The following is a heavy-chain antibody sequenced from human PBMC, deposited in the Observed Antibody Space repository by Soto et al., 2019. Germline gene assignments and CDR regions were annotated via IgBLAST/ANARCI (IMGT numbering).Heavy chain of an antibody. Sequence: SVKVSCKDSGGTFNTYSMFWVRQAPGQGLEWMGRIIPMFGRPNYAQKFRGRVTITADESTSTAYMELSSLRSEDTAVFYCARDLGSGYDPGDYWGQGTLVTVSS. CDR3: ARDLGSGYDPGDY. D-gene: IGHD5-12*01. V-gene: IGHV1-69*13. J-gene: IGHJ4*02. CDR1: GGTFNTYS. CDR2: IIPMFGRP.